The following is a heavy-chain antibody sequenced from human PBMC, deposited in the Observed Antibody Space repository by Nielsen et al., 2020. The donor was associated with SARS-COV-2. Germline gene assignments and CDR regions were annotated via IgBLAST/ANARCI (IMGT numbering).Heavy chain of an antibody. CDR1: GFTFSSYS. Sequence: GESLKISCAASGFTFSSYSMNWVRQAPGKGLEWVSSISSSSSYIYYADSVKGRFTISRDNAKNSLYLQMNSLRAEDTAVYYCAKVRSTRKYFDYWGQGTLVTVSS. CDR2: ISSSSSYI. V-gene: IGHV3-21*04. CDR3: AKVRSTRKYFDY. D-gene: IGHD2-2*01. J-gene: IGHJ4*02.